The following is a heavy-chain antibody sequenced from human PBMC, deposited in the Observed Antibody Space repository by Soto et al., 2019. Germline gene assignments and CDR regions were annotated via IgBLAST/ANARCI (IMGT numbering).Heavy chain of an antibody. V-gene: IGHV3-23*01. D-gene: IGHD4-4*01. CDR1: GFTFSSYA. CDR3: ARDLTVTTRRMDYGMDV. CDR2: ITGDGGNT. J-gene: IGHJ6*02. Sequence: GGSLRLSCAASGFTFSSYAMSWVRQAPGKGLEWVAVITGDGGNTYYADSVKGRFTISRDNSKNTLYLQMNSLRAEDTAVYYCARDLTVTTRRMDYGMDVWGQGTTVTVSS.